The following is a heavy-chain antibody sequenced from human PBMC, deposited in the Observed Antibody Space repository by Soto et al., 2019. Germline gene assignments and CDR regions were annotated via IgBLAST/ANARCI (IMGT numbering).Heavy chain of an antibody. CDR1: GFSYNTYA. CDR3: AKDVRASYHYGMDV. Sequence: QMQLVESGGGVVQPGGSLRLLCAASGFSYNTYAMHCVRQAPGKGLDWVAVVSSDGNTKDYEDSVKGRFTISIDNSNNALYLQMNSLGPEDTAVYYWAKDVRASYHYGMDVWGQGTTVSVAS. D-gene: IGHD3-22*01. CDR2: VSSDGNTK. V-gene: IGHV3-30*04. J-gene: IGHJ6*01.